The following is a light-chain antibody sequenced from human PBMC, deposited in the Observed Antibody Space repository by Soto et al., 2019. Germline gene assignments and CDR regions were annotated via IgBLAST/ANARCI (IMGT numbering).Light chain of an antibody. CDR3: SSYTSSSTPYV. Sequence: QSALTQPAFVSGSLGQSITISCTGTSSDVGGYNYVSWYQQHPGKAPKLMIYEVSNRPSGVSNRFSGSKSGNTASLTISGLQAEDEADYYCSSYTSSSTPYVFGTGTKLTVL. J-gene: IGLJ1*01. CDR2: EVS. V-gene: IGLV2-14*01. CDR1: SSDVGGYNY.